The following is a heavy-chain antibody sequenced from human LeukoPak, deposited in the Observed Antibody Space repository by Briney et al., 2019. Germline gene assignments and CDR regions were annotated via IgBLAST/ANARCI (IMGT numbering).Heavy chain of an antibody. CDR1: GFTFSSYT. V-gene: IGHV3-23*01. Sequence: GGSLRLSSAASGFTFSSYTMSWVRQAPGKGLEWVSTITTSDGNTYYADSVKGRFTVSRDNSKNTLFLQMNSLRAEDTAVYYCAKDGGLWVSAHWGDSWGRGTLATVSS. D-gene: IGHD7-27*01. CDR3: AKDGGLWVSAHWGDS. J-gene: IGHJ4*02. CDR2: ITTSDGNT.